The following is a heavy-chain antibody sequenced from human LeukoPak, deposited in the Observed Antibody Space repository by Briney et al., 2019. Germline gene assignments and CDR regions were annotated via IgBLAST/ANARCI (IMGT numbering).Heavy chain of an antibody. CDR2: IKQDGSEK. CDR3: ARDRDSYGYYFDY. D-gene: IGHD5-18*01. J-gene: IGHJ4*02. Sequence: GGSLRLSCAASGFTFSSYWMSWVRQAAGKGLEWVANIKQDGSEKYYVDSVKGRCTISRDNGKNSLYLQMNSLRAEDTAVYYCARDRDSYGYYFDYGGQGTLVTVSS. CDR1: GFTFSSYW. V-gene: IGHV3-7*01.